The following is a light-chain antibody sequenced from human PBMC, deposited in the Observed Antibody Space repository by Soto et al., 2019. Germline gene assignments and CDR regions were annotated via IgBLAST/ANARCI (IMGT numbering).Light chain of an antibody. J-gene: IGLJ1*01. V-gene: IGLV2-11*01. CDR2: DVS. CDR1: SSDVGGYNY. CDR3: CSYAGSYTYV. Sequence: QSVPTQPRSVSGSPGQSVTISCTGTSSDVGGYNYVSWYQQHPGKAPKLMIYDVSKRPSGVPDRFSGSKSGNTASLTISGLQAEDEADYYCCSYAGSYTYVFGTGTKLTV.